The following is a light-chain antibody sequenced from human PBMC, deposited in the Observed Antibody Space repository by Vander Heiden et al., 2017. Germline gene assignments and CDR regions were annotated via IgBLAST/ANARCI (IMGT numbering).Light chain of an antibody. CDR2: AAS. Sequence: DIQMTPSPSSLSPSVRDRVTVPCRASQGIRTGLGWCHQKPGKAPKCLIDAASSLQGGVPSGFSGCGSGTEFTLAINSLQPEIFPAYSCLRHTDCPFTFGLGTKLEI. V-gene: IGKV1-17*01. CDR3: LRHTDCPFT. CDR1: QGIRTG. J-gene: IGKJ2*01.